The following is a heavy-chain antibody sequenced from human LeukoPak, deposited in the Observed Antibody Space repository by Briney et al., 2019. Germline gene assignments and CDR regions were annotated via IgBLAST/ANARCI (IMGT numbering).Heavy chain of an antibody. CDR1: GGSISSSSYY. CDR3: ARTISPVTTPRGGKYCFDD. J-gene: IGHJ4*02. Sequence: SETLSLTCTVSGGSISSSSYYWGWIRQPPGKGLEWIGSIYYSGSTYYNPSLKSRLTISVDTSKNQFSLKLSSVTAATTAVYYWARTISPVTTPRGGKYCFDDWGQGTMVTVSS. D-gene: IGHD4-17*01. V-gene: IGHV4-39*01. CDR2: IYYSGST.